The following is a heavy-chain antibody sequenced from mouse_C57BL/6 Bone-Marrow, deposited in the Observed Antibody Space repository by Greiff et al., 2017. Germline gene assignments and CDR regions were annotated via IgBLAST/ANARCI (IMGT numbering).Heavy chain of an antibody. Sequence: QVQLQQSGAELVKPGASVKLSCKASGYTFTSYWMQWVKQRPGQGLEWIGEIDPSDSYTNYNQKFKGKATLTVDTSSSTAYMQLSSLTSEDSAVXYCARERGYYYGSSSDYWGQGTTLTVSS. CDR3: ARERGYYYGSSSDY. D-gene: IGHD1-1*01. CDR1: GYTFTSYW. CDR2: IDPSDSYT. V-gene: IGHV1-50*01. J-gene: IGHJ2*01.